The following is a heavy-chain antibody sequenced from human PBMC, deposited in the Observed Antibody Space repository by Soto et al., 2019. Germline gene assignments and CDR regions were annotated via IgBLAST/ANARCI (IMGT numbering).Heavy chain of an antibody. CDR3: ARSMVRGVITNYYYGMDV. V-gene: IGHV1-69*01. J-gene: IGHJ6*02. CDR1: GGTFSSYA. D-gene: IGHD3-10*01. Sequence: QVPLVQSGAEVKKPGSSVKVSCKASGGTFSSYAISWVRQAPGQGLEWMGGIIPIFGTANYAQKFQGRVTITADESTSTAYMELSSLRSEDTAVYYCARSMVRGVITNYYYGMDVWGQGTTVTVSS. CDR2: IIPIFGTA.